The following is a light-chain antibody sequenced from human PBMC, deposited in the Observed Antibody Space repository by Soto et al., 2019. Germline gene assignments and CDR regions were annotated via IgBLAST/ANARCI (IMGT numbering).Light chain of an antibody. Sequence: DIQMTQSPSSLSASVGDRVTMTCRASQSITTHVNWYQQKPGKAPKLLIYAASILQSGVPSRFSGSESCTDFTLTISSLQPEDFATYFCQQSYSTPTPPPFGEGTKVEIK. CDR2: AAS. CDR1: QSITTH. V-gene: IGKV1-39*01. J-gene: IGKJ2*01. CDR3: QQSYSTPTPPP.